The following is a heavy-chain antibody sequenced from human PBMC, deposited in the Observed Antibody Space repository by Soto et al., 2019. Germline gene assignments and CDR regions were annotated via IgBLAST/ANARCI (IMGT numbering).Heavy chain of an antibody. J-gene: IGHJ6*03. Sequence: SETLSLTCTVSGGSISSYYWSWIRQPPGKGLEWIGYIYYSGSTNYNPSLKSRVTISVDTSKNQFSLKLSSVTAADTAVYYCARGDILTGYYPYYYYYMDVWGKGTTVTVSS. CDR1: GGSISSYY. CDR2: IYYSGST. V-gene: IGHV4-59*01. D-gene: IGHD3-9*01. CDR3: ARGDILTGYYPYYYYYMDV.